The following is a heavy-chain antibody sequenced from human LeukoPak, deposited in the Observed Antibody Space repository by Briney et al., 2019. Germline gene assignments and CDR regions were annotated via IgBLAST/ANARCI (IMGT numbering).Heavy chain of an antibody. Sequence: GASVKVSCKAPGGTFSSYAISWVRQAPGQGLEWMGRIIPIFGTANYAQKFQGRVTITTDESTSTAYMELSSLRSEDTAVYYCASGEPNWNYVLMDVWGKGTTVTVSS. D-gene: IGHD1-7*01. CDR1: GGTFSSYA. J-gene: IGHJ6*03. CDR3: ASGEPNWNYVLMDV. CDR2: IIPIFGTA. V-gene: IGHV1-69*05.